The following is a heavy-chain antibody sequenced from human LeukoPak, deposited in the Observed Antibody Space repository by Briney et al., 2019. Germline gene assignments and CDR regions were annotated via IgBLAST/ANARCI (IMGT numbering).Heavy chain of an antibody. CDR2: ISDSGSA. D-gene: IGHD5-12*01. Sequence: SSETLSLTCTVSGGSISNYYWTWIRQPPGKGLEWIGHISDSGSANYNPSLKSRVTISGDTSKNQVSLNLGSVTAADTAVYYCATGKGYHYYWGQGTLVTVSS. CDR1: GGSISNYY. CDR3: ATGKGYHYY. J-gene: IGHJ4*02. V-gene: IGHV4-59*01.